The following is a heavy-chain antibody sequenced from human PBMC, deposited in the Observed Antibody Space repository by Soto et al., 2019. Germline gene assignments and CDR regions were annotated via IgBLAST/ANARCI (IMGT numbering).Heavy chain of an antibody. V-gene: IGHV1-18*01. CDR1: GYTFTSYG. CDR3: ARDQGMYSSSSWFDP. Sequence: KAPQASVKVSCKASGYTFTSYGISWLRQAPGQGLEWMGWISAYNGNTNYAQKLQGRVTMTTDTSTSTAYMELRSLRSDDTAVYYCARDQGMYSSSSWFDPWGQGTLVTVSS. J-gene: IGHJ5*02. D-gene: IGHD6-6*01. CDR2: ISAYNGNT.